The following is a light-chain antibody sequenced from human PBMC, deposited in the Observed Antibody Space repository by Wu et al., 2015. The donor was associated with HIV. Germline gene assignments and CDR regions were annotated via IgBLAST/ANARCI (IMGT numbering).Light chain of an antibody. CDR3: QHYNSYPLT. CDR2: KAS. V-gene: IGKV1-5*03. Sequence: DIQMTQSPSTLSASVGDRVTITCRASQSISSWLAWYQQKPGKAPKLLIYKASSLEGGVPSRFSGSGSGTEFTLTISSLQPDDFATYHCQHYNSYPLTFGGGTKVEIK. J-gene: IGKJ4*01. CDR1: QSISSW.